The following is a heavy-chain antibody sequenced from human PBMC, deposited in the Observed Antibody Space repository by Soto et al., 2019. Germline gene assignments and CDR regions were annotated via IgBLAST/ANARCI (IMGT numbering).Heavy chain of an antibody. CDR3: ARLGSPALLGYCSSTSCYGFDY. J-gene: IGHJ4*02. V-gene: IGHV4-39*01. CDR1: GGSISSSSYY. CDR2: IYYSGST. Sequence: SETLSLTCTVSGGSISSSSYYWGWIRQPPGKGLEWIGSIYYSGSTYYNPSLKSRVTISVDTSKNQFSLKLSSVTAADTAVYYCARLGSPALLGYCSSTSCYGFDYWGQGTLVTVSS. D-gene: IGHD2-2*01.